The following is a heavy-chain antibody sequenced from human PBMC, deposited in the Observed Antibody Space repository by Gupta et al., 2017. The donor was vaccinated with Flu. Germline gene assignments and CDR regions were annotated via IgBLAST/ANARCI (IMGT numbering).Heavy chain of an antibody. CDR1: YG. J-gene: IGHJ4*02. V-gene: IGHV3-30*18. D-gene: IGHD6-19*01. CDR2: ISYDGTNQ. CDR3: AKDLLGGGRSGGVLDS. Sequence: YGMHWVRQAPGKGLEWVAVISYDGTNQYYADSVKGRFTISRDNSKNTLSLQMNSLRVEDTALYYCAKDLLGGGRSGGVLDSWGQGTLVTVSS.